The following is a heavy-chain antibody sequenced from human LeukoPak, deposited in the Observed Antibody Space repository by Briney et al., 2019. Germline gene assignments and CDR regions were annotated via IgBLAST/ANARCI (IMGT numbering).Heavy chain of an antibody. D-gene: IGHD6-25*01. CDR2: IYTSGST. J-gene: IGHJ6*03. CDR3: ARGKYSSGWPPYYYMDV. CDR1: GGSVSSGNYY. Sequence: SQTLSLTCTVSGGSVSSGNYYWSWIRQPAGKGLEWIGRIYTSGSTNYNPSLKSRVTISIDTSKNQFSLKLSSVTAADTAEYYCARGKYSSGWPPYYYMDVWGKGTTVTVSS. V-gene: IGHV4-61*02.